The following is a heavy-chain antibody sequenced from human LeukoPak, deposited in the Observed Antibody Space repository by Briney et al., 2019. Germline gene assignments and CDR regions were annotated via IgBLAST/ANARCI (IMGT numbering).Heavy chain of an antibody. CDR3: ARDGLLNYYDSSGLGGTDY. V-gene: IGHV1-2*02. CDR2: INPNSGGT. CDR1: GYTFTGYY. Sequence: GASVKVSCKASGYTFTGYYMHWVRQAPGQGLEWMGWINPNSGGTNYAQKFQGRVTMTRDTSISTAYMELSRLRSDDTAVYYCARDGLLNYYDSSGLGGTDYWGQGTLVTVSS. J-gene: IGHJ4*02. D-gene: IGHD3-22*01.